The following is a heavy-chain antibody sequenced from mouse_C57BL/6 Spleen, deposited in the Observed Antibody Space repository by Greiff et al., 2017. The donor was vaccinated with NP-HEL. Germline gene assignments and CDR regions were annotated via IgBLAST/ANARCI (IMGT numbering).Heavy chain of an antibody. D-gene: IGHD2-4*01. V-gene: IGHV3-6*01. CDR3: ARDDYDVEDYYAMDY. Sequence: DVKLQESGPGLVKPSQSLSLTCSVTGYSITSGYYWNWIRQFPGNKLEWMGYISYDGSNNYNPSLKNRISITRDTSKNQFFLKLNSVTTEDTATYYCARDDYDVEDYYAMDYWGQGTSVTVSS. CDR1: GYSITSGYY. J-gene: IGHJ4*01. CDR2: ISYDGSN.